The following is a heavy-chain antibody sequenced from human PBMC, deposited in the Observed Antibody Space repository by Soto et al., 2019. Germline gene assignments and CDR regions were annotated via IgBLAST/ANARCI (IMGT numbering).Heavy chain of an antibody. J-gene: IGHJ4*02. Sequence: QVQLVESGGGVVQPGRSLRLSCAASGFTFSSYAMHWVRQAPGKGLEWVAVISYDGSNKYYADSLKGRFTISRDNSKNTLYLQMNSLRAEDTAVYYCARDARNYGDYGGYFDYWGQGTLVTVSS. CDR1: GFTFSSYA. CDR3: ARDARNYGDYGGYFDY. D-gene: IGHD4-17*01. CDR2: ISYDGSNK. V-gene: IGHV3-30-3*01.